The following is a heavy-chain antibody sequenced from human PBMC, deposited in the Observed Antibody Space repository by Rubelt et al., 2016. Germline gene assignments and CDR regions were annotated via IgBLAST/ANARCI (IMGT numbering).Heavy chain of an antibody. CDR3: ATQRVVAVYGMDV. D-gene: IGHD2-15*01. CDR2: ISGSGGST. J-gene: IGHJ6*02. CDR1: GFTFTSYA. Sequence: EVRLVESGGGLVQPGRSLRLSCAASGFTFTSYAMSWVRQAPGKGLEWVSAISGSGGSTYYADSVKGRFTISRDNSKNTLYLQMNSLMAEDTAVYYCATQRVVAVYGMDVWGQGTTVTVSS. V-gene: IGHV3-23*04.